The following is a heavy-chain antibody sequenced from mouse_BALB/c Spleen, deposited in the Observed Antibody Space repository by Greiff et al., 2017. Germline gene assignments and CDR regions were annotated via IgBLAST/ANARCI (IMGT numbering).Heavy chain of an antibody. D-gene: IGHD2-4*01. J-gene: IGHJ4*01. CDR2: IDPANGNT. V-gene: IGHV14-3*02. Sequence: VQLKQSGAELVKPGASVKLSCTASGFNIKDTYMHWVKQRPEQGLEWIGRIDPANGNTKYDPKFQGKATITADTSSNTAYLQLSSLTSEDTAVYYCARGITGYYAMDYWGQGTSVTVSS. CDR1: GFNIKDTY. CDR3: ARGITGYYAMDY.